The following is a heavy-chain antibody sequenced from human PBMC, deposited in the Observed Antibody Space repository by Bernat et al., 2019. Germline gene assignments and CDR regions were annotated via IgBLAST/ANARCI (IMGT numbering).Heavy chain of an antibody. J-gene: IGHJ6*03. Sequence: PGGSLRLSCAASGFTFSNYWMHWVRQAPGKGLVWVSRIHGDGRRTNYADSVKGRFTISRDNAKNTLYLQMNSLRAEDTALYYCSRDHDFWSGPMDVWGKGTTVTVPS. D-gene: IGHD3-3*01. CDR3: SRDHDFWSGPMDV. CDR2: IHGDGRRT. V-gene: IGHV3-74*01. CDR1: GFTFSNYW.